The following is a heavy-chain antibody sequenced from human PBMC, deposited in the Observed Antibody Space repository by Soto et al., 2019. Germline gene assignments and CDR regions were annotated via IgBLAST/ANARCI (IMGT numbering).Heavy chain of an antibody. J-gene: IGHJ5*02. D-gene: IGHD5-12*01. V-gene: IGHV4-59*01. Sequence: SETLSLTCTVPGGSISSYYWSWIRQPPGKGLEWIGYIYYSGSTNYNPSLKSRVTISVDTSKNQFSLKLSSVTAADTAVYYCARGRDGYNWFDPWGQGTLVTVSS. CDR1: GGSISSYY. CDR2: IYYSGST. CDR3: ARGRDGYNWFDP.